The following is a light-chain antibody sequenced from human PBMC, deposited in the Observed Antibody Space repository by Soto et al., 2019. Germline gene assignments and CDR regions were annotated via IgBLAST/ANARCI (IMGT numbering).Light chain of an antibody. Sequence: DIQMTQSPSSGSASVGDKVTITCRASQDMFNYLAWFQQKPGKAPKLLIYRASSLQSGVPSRFSGSGSGTEFTLTISSLQPGDFATYYCQQYNSYLWTFGQGTKVDI. V-gene: IGKV1-5*03. CDR1: QDMFNY. CDR3: QQYNSYLWT. CDR2: RAS. J-gene: IGKJ1*01.